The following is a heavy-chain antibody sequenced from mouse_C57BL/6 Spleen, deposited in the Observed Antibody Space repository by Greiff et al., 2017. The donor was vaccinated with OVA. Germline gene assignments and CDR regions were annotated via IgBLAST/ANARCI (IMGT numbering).Heavy chain of an antibody. CDR1: GYTFTDYY. CDR2: IYPGGGNT. V-gene: IGHV1-76*01. D-gene: IGHD2-4*01. Sequence: QVQLQQSGAELVRPGASVKLSCKASGYTFTDYYINWVKQRPGQGLEWIARIYPGGGNTYYNEKFKGKATLTAEKSSSTAYMQLSSLTSEDSAVYFCARSPYDYDLYFDVWGTGTTVTVSS. J-gene: IGHJ1*03. CDR3: ARSPYDYDLYFDV.